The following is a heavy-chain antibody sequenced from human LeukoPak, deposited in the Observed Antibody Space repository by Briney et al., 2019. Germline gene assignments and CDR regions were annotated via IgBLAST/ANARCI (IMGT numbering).Heavy chain of an antibody. CDR3: ARDRGGGHMDV. J-gene: IGHJ6*03. D-gene: IGHD2-15*01. Sequence: GGSLRLSCAASGFTFSASAMNWVRQAPGEGLQWVSAISASGDTTNYADSVKGRFTISRDNAKNSLYLQMNSLRSGDTAVYYCARDRGGGHMDVWGKGTTVTISS. V-gene: IGHV3-23*01. CDR1: GFTFSASA. CDR2: ISASGDTT.